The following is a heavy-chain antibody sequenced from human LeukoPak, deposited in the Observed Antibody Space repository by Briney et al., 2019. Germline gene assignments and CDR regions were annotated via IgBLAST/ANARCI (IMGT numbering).Heavy chain of an antibody. V-gene: IGHV4-59*01. Sequence: SETLSLTCTVSGGSISSFYWSRIRQRPGKGLEWIGYIYYSGSTNYNPSLKSRVTISVDTSKNQFSLKLSSVTAADTAVYYCAKSRDGYNLLNYWGQGTLVTVSS. D-gene: IGHD5-24*01. J-gene: IGHJ4*02. CDR2: IYYSGST. CDR3: AKSRDGYNLLNY. CDR1: GGSISSFY.